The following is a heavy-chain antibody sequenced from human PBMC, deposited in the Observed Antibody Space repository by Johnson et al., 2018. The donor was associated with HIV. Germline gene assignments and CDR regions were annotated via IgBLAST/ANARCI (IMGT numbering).Heavy chain of an antibody. CDR2: ISYDGSNK. CDR3: SRRLWFRNLYDAFDI. J-gene: IGHJ3*02. V-gene: IGHV3-30*14. Sequence: QVQLVESGGGVVQPGRSLRLSCEASGFTFSSYPMHWVRQAPGKGLEWVAVISYDGSNKYYADSVKGRFTISRDTAKNTLYLQMNNLRPEDTALYYCSRRLWFRNLYDAFDIWGQGTMVTVSS. D-gene: IGHD3-10*01. CDR1: GFTFSSYP.